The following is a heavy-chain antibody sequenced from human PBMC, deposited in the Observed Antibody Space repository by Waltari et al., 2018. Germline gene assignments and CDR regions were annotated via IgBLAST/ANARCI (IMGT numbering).Heavy chain of an antibody. CDR1: GGSISSHY. Sequence: QVQLQESGPGLVKPSETLSLTCTVSGGSISSHYWSWIRQPPGKGLEWIGYIYYSGSTNDNPSLKSRVTISVDTSKNQFSLKLSSVTAADTAVYYCARFPYRGGDYWGQGTLVTVSS. D-gene: IGHD1-26*01. CDR2: IYYSGST. J-gene: IGHJ4*02. V-gene: IGHV4-59*11. CDR3: ARFPYRGGDY.